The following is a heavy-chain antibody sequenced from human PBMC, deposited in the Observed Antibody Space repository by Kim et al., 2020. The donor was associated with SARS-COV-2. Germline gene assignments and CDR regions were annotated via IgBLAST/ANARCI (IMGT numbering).Heavy chain of an antibody. Sequence: LTSRVTVSVDTSKIQFSLKLSSVTAADTAVYYCARVGVVVAATPTFWFDPWGQGTLVTVSS. J-gene: IGHJ5*02. CDR3: ARVGVVVAATPTFWFDP. V-gene: IGHV4-31*02. D-gene: IGHD2-15*01.